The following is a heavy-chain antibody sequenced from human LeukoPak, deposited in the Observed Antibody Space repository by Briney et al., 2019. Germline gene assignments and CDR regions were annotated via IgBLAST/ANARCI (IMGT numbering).Heavy chain of an antibody. J-gene: IGHJ4*02. CDR2: IYYSGST. CDR1: GGSISSYY. CDR3: ARSGGPVGSGSEFDY. Sequence: SETLSLTCTVSGGSISSYYWSWIRQPPGEGLEWIGYIYYSGSTNYNPSLKSRVTISADTSKNRFSLKLSSVTAADTAVYYCARSGGPVGSGSEFDYWGQGTLVTVSS. V-gene: IGHV4-59*01. D-gene: IGHD3-10*01.